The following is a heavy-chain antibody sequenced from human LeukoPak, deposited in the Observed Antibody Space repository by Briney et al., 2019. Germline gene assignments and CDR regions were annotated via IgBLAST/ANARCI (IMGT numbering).Heavy chain of an antibody. CDR1: GVSFNDYS. J-gene: IGHJ4*02. Sequence: PSETLSLTCAVYGVSFNDYSWSWIRQPPGKGLEWIGEVDHSGSSIYNLSLQSRVTISVDTSKNQFSLRLRSVTAADTGTCYCAANQGGGSWGQGTLVTVSS. V-gene: IGHV4-34*01. CDR2: VDHSGSS. CDR3: AANQGGGS. D-gene: IGHD2-15*01.